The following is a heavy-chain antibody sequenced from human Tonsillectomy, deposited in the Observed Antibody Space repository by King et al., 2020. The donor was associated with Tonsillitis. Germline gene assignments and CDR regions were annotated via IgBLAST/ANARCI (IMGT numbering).Heavy chain of an antibody. J-gene: IGHJ3*02. Sequence: VQLVESGGGLVQPGGSLRLSCAASGFTFSSYSMNWVRQAPGKGLEWVSYISSSSSTIYYADSVKGRFTISRDNAKNSLYLQMNSLRDEDTAVYYCARVPSRLRYFDWLSQSLAFDIWGQGTMVTVSS. CDR2: ISSSSSTI. D-gene: IGHD3-9*01. CDR1: GFTFSSYS. V-gene: IGHV3-48*02. CDR3: ARVPSRLRYFDWLSQSLAFDI.